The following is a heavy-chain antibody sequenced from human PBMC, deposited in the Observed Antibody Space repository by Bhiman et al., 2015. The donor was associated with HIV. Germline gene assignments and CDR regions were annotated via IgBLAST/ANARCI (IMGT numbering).Heavy chain of an antibody. J-gene: IGHJ5*02. CDR3: TRFKGYASSTYYRTNWFDP. CDR2: IKQDGSEK. V-gene: IGHV3-7*01. D-gene: IGHD3-22*01. Sequence: EVQLVESGGGLVQPGGSLRLSCEASGFFFGESWMSWVRQAPGKGLEWVANIKQDGSEKYYVDSVKGRFTISRDNTKNSLYLQMNSLRAEDTAVYYCTRFKGYASSTYYRTNWFDPWGLGTLVTVSS. CDR1: GFFFGESW.